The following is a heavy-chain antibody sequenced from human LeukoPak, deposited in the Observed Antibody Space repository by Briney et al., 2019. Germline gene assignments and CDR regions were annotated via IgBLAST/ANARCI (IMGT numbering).Heavy chain of an antibody. CDR1: GYSFTNYW. Sequence: GESLKISCKGSGYSFTNYWIGWVRQMPGEGLEWMGIIYPGDSDTRYSPSFQGQVTISADKSISTAYLQWSSLKASDTAMYYCARRGEYSNGLDYYFDYWGQGTLVTVSS. V-gene: IGHV5-51*01. J-gene: IGHJ4*02. CDR3: ARRGEYSNGLDYYFDY. D-gene: IGHD4-11*01. CDR2: IYPGDSDT.